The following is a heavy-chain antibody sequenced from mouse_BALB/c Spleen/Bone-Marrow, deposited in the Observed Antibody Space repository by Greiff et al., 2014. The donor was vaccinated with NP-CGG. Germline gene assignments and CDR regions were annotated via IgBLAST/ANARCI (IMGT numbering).Heavy chain of an antibody. D-gene: IGHD4-1*02. Sequence: VQGVESGPGLVAPSQSLSITCTVSGFSLTSYGVHWVRQPSGKGLEWLGVIWAGGSTNYNSALMSRLSISKDNSKSQVFLKMNSLQTDDTAMYYCARAQLGCFAYWGQGTLVTVSA. CDR3: ARAQLGCFAY. J-gene: IGHJ3*01. CDR2: IWAGGST. V-gene: IGHV2-9*02. CDR1: GFSLTSYG.